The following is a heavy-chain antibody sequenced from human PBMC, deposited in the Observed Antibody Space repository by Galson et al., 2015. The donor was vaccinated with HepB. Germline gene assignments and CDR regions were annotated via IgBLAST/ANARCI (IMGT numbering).Heavy chain of an antibody. CDR1: GFTFSSYA. Sequence: SLRLSCAASGFTFSSYAMHWVRQAPGKGLEWVAVISYDGSNKYYADSVKGRFTISRDNSKNTLYLQMNSLRAEDTAVYYCARELVVVQTFDYWGQGTLVTVSS. J-gene: IGHJ4*02. V-gene: IGHV3-30-3*01. D-gene: IGHD2-15*01. CDR2: ISYDGSNK. CDR3: ARELVVVQTFDY.